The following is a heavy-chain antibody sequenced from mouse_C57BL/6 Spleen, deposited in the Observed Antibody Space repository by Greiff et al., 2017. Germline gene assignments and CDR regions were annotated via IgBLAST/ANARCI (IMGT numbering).Heavy chain of an antibody. D-gene: IGHD1-1*01. J-gene: IGHJ2*01. V-gene: IGHV1-80*01. CDR1: GYAFSSYW. Sequence: VQLQQSGAELVKPGASVKISCKASGYAFSSYWMNWVKQRPGKGLEWIGQIYPGDGDTNYNGKFKGKATLTADKSSSTAYMQLSSLTSEDSAVYFCARQDYYGSSPYYFDYWGQGTTLTVSS. CDR3: ARQDYYGSSPYYFDY. CDR2: IYPGDGDT.